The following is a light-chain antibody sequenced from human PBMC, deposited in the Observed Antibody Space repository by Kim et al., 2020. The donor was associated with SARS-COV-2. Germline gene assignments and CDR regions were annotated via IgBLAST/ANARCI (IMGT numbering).Light chain of an antibody. Sequence: SYELTQPPSVSVARGKTARITCGGNNIGSKSVHGYQQKPGQAPVLVIYYDSDRPSGIPERSSGSNSGNTATLTISRVEAGDEADYYCQAWDSSSDHPVFG. CDR2: YDS. J-gene: IGLJ2*01. CDR1: NIGSKS. CDR3: QAWDSSSDHPV. V-gene: IGLV3-21*04.